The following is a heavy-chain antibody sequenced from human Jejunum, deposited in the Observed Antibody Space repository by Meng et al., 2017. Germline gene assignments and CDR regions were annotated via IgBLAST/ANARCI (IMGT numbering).Heavy chain of an antibody. Sequence: QGQLQESGPGLVMPAETLSLICAVSGGSVSSSGYQWGWIRQPPGKGLEWIGYASTNYNPSLKSRVTISLDTSKNQFSLKLTSVTAADTAVYYCARDHWGSLDYWGQGILVTVSS. D-gene: IGHD7-27*01. V-gene: IGHV4-61*08. CDR3: ARDHWGSLDY. CDR2: AST. J-gene: IGHJ4*02. CDR1: GGSVSSSGYQ.